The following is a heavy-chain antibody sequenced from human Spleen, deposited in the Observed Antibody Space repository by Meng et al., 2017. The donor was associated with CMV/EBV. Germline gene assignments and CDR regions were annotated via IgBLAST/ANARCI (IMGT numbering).Heavy chain of an antibody. V-gene: IGHV5-51*01. CDR1: GYSFTKYW. J-gene: IGHJ4*02. CDR2: IYGGDSDI. Sequence: GESLKISCKGSGYSFTKYWIGWVRQTPGKGLEWMGLIYGGDSDIRYSPSFQGQVTISGDKSISTAYLQWSSLKASDTAMYYCGRQKNSGSSWFVDYWGQGTLVTVSS. D-gene: IGHD6-13*01. CDR3: GRQKNSGSSWFVDY.